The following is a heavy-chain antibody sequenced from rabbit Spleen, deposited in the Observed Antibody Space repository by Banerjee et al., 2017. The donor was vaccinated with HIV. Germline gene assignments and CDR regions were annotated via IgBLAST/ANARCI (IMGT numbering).Heavy chain of an antibody. Sequence: QSLEESGGDLVKPGASLTLTCTASGFSFSSRYYMCWVRQAPGKGLEWIACIYSGSSGDTYYASWAKGRITISKTSSTTVTLQMTSLTAADTATYFCARDLVAVIGWNFNLWGPGTLVTVS. V-gene: IGHV1S40*01. CDR3: ARDLVAVIGWNFNL. CDR1: GFSFSSRYY. CDR2: IYSGSSGDT. J-gene: IGHJ4*01. D-gene: IGHD1-1*01.